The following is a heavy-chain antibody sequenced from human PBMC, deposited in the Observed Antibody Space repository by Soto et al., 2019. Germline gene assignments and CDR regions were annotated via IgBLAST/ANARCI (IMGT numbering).Heavy chain of an antibody. CDR3: ARTRGYSDYDLDY. CDR2: ISYSGVST. Sequence: EVQLLESGGGLVQPGGSLRLSCAASGFTFSSYAMTWVRQAPGKGLEWVSAISYSGVSTYYADSVKGRFTISRDSSENTLSMQMNRLRVDDTAVYYCARTRGYSDYDLDYCGQVTLVTVSS. V-gene: IGHV3-23*01. CDR1: GFTFSSYA. J-gene: IGHJ4*02. D-gene: IGHD5-12*01.